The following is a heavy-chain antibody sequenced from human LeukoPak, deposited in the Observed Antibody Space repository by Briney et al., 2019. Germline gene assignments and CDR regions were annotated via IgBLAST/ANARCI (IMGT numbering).Heavy chain of an antibody. Sequence: SETLSLTCTVSGGSISNYYRSWIRQPAGKGLEWIGHIYISGSTNYNPSLMSRVTISVDTSKNQFSLKLSSVTAADTALYYCARANTYGSGRFHWGQGTLVTVSS. V-gene: IGHV4-4*07. CDR3: ARANTYGSGRFH. J-gene: IGHJ4*02. CDR1: GGSISNYY. D-gene: IGHD3-10*01. CDR2: IYISGST.